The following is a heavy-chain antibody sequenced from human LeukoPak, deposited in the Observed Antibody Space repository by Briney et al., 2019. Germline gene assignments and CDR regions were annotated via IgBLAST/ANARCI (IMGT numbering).Heavy chain of an antibody. D-gene: IGHD3-22*01. J-gene: IGHJ5*02. V-gene: IGHV3-23*01. CDR3: ARAGDSSGYYIYNWFDP. CDR2: ISGSGGST. CDR1: GFTFSSYA. Sequence: PGGSLRLSCAASGFTFSSYAMSWVRQAPGKGLEWVSAISGSGGSTYYADSVKGRFTISRDNSKNTLYLRMNSLRAEDTAVYYCARAGDSSGYYIYNWFDPWGQGTLVTVSS.